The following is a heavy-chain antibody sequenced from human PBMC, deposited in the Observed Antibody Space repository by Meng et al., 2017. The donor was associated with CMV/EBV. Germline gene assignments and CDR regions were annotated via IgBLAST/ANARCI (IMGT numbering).Heavy chain of an antibody. D-gene: IGHD3-3*01. CDR1: TFTLSNHD. Sequence: GESLKISCSSSTFTLSNHDMNWVRQAPGKGLEWVSSISSSSSYIYYADSVKGRFTISRDNAKNSLYLQMNSLRAEDTAVYYCARDPHPYDFWSGYYNPFYYYGMDVWGQGTTVTVSS. V-gene: IGHV3-21*01. CDR3: ARDPHPYDFWSGYYNPFYYYGMDV. CDR2: ISSSSSYI. J-gene: IGHJ6*02.